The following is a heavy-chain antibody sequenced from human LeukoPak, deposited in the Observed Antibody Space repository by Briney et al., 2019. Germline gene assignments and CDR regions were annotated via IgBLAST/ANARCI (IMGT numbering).Heavy chain of an antibody. J-gene: IGHJ4*02. CDR3: ARYSGKFDY. CDR1: GASIISSSDW. D-gene: IGHD2-15*01. CDR2: TYHSGTT. Sequence: PETLSLTCAVSGASIISSSDWWSWVRQPPGKGLEWIGETYHSGTTNYNPSLRSRVTISVDKSKNQLSLKLNSVTAADTAVYYCARYSGKFDYWGQGTLVTVSS. V-gene: IGHV4-4*03.